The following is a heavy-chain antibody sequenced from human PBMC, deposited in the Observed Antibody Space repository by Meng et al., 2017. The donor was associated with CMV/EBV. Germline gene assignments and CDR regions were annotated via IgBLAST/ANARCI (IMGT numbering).Heavy chain of an antibody. CDR3: ARGTPGPWELLIEYYFDY. Sequence: TLSPTCTLSGYSTSRGYYWGWIRQPPGKGLEWIGSIYHSGSTYYNPSLKSRVTISVDTSKNQFSLKLSSVTAADTAVYYCARGTPGPWELLIEYYFDYWGQGTLVTVSS. V-gene: IGHV4-38-2*02. CDR2: IYHSGST. J-gene: IGHJ4*02. CDR1: GYSTSRGYY. D-gene: IGHD1-26*01.